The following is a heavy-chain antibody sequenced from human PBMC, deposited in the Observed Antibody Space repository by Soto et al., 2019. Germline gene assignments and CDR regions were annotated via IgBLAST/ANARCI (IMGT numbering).Heavy chain of an antibody. D-gene: IGHD2-21*01. J-gene: IGHJ4*02. CDR2: ISGTGQTT. V-gene: IGHV3-23*01. CDR3: AKSRGDSWNTYFFDY. Sequence: EVQLLESGGGSVQPGGSLMLSCPASGFTFDSYSLSWVRQAPGKGLEWVSGISGTGQTTHYGDSVKGRFIISRDNFRNILYLKRKILRAEDTAVYFCAKSRGDSWNTYFFDYWGRAALVTVSS. CDR1: GFTFDSYS.